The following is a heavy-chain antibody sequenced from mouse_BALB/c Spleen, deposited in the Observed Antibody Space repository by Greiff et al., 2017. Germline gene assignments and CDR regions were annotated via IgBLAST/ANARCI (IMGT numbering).Heavy chain of an antibody. J-gene: IGHJ2*01. CDR3: ARGRYDGFFDY. CDR2: ISSGGST. V-gene: IGHV5-6-5*01. D-gene: IGHD2-14*01. Sequence: EVQLQESGGGLVKPGGSLKLSCAASGFTFSSYAMSWVRQTPEKRLEWVASISSGGSTYYPDSVKGRFTISRDNARNILYLQMSSLRSEDTAMYYCARGRYDGFFDYWGQGTTLTVSS. CDR1: GFTFSSYA.